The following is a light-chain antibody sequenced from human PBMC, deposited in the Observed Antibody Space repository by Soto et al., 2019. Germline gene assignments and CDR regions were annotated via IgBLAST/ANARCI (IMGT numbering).Light chain of an antibody. Sequence: EIVMTQSPATLSVSPGERATLSCRASQSVSSNLAWYQQKPGQAPRLLIYSASTRATGIPGRFSGSGSGTEFNLTINTLQSEDSAVYYCKHFGGTTFTFGQGTRLEIK. CDR3: KHFGGTTFT. CDR1: QSVSSN. J-gene: IGKJ5*01. V-gene: IGKV3-15*01. CDR2: SAS.